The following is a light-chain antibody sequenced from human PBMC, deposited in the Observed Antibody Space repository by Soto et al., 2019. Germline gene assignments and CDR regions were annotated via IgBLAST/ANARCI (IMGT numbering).Light chain of an antibody. J-gene: IGLJ3*02. CDR3: AAWDDRLNGPWV. CDR1: SSNIGSNT. CDR2: SNN. V-gene: IGLV1-44*01. Sequence: QSVLTQPPSASGPPGQRVTLSCSGSSSNIGSNTVNWYQQLPGTAPKLLIYSNNQRPSGVPDRFSGSNSGPSASLAISGLQSEDEADYYCAAWDDRLNGPWVFGGGTKLTVL.